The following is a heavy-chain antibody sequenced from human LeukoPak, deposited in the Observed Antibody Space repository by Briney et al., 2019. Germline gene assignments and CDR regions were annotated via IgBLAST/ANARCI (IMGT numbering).Heavy chain of an antibody. D-gene: IGHD5-18*01. CDR2: ISGSGGST. Sequence: GGSLRLSCAASGFTFSSYAMSWVRQAPGKGLEWVSAISGSGGSTYYADSVKGRFTISRDNSKNTLYLQMNSLRAEDTAVYYCARARGYSYGYLDYWGQGTLVTVSS. CDR3: ARARGYSYGYLDY. J-gene: IGHJ4*02. CDR1: GFTFSSYA. V-gene: IGHV3-23*01.